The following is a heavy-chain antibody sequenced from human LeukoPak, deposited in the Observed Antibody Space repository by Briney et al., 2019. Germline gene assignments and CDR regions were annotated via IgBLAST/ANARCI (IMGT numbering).Heavy chain of an antibody. D-gene: IGHD3-9*01. V-gene: IGHV1-2*02. J-gene: IGHJ6*03. CDR1: GYTFTGYY. CDR3: ARARAITPYYDILTGYYWPYYYYYMDV. CDR2: INPNGGGT. Sequence: ASVKVSCKASGYTFTGYYMHWVRQAPGQGLEWMGWINPNGGGTNYAQKFQGRVTMTRDTSISTAYMELSRLRSDDTAVYYCARARAITPYYDILTGYYWPYYYYYMDVWGKGTTVTVSS.